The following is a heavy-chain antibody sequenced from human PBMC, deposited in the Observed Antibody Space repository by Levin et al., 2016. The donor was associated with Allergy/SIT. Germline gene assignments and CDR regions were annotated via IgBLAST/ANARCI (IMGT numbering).Heavy chain of an antibody. Sequence: GESLKISCAASGFTFSSYWMHWVRQAPGKGLVWASRINSDGSSTSYADSVKGRFTISRDNAKNTLYLQMNSLRAEDTAVYYCARVSDTDYSSSWYYFDYWGQGTLVTVSS. J-gene: IGHJ4*02. V-gene: IGHV3-74*01. CDR3: ARVSDTDYSSSWYYFDY. CDR1: GFTFSSYW. CDR2: INSDGSST. D-gene: IGHD6-13*01.